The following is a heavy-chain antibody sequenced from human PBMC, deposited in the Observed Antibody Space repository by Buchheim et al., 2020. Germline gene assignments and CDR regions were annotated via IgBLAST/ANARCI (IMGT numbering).Heavy chain of an antibody. CDR3: ARARYCSSTSCFLYYYYYYGMDV. CDR2: ISSSSSYI. CDR1: GFTFSSYW. Sequence: EVQLVESGGGLVQPGGSLRLSCAASGFTFSSYWMSWVRQAPGKGLEWVSSISSSSSYIYYADSVKGRFTISRDNAKNSLYLQMNSLRAEDTAVYYCARARYCSSTSCFLYYYYYYGMDVWGQGTT. D-gene: IGHD2-2*01. J-gene: IGHJ6*02. V-gene: IGHV3-21*01.